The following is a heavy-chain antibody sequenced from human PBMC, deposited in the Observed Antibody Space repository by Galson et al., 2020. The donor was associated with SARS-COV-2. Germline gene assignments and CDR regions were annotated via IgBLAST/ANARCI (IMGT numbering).Heavy chain of an antibody. D-gene: IGHD5-12*01. V-gene: IGHV5-51*01. CDR1: GYSFTSYW. CDR3: ARLEMATITGEAFDY. J-gene: IGHJ4*02. Sequence: GESLKISCKGSGYSFTSYWIGWVRQMPGKGLEWMGIIYPGDSDTRYSPSFQGQVTISADKSISTAYLQWSSLKASDTAMYYCARLEMATITGEAFDYWGQGTLVTVSS. CDR2: IYPGDSDT.